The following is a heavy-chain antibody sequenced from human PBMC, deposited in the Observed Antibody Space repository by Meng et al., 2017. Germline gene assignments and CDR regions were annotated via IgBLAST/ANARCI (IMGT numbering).Heavy chain of an antibody. CDR1: AHTRSSDG. CDR3: ATRGNPYLDC. J-gene: IGHJ4*02. CDR2: INAYNGYT. V-gene: IGHV1-18*01. Sequence: QGQLVQSGAEVKKPGASVKVSCNASAHTRSSDGFAWVRQAPGQGLEWMGWINAYNGYTDYAQKFLGRVTLTTDTSTNTGYMGLRSLTSDDTAVYYCATRGNPYLDCWGQGTLVTVSS.